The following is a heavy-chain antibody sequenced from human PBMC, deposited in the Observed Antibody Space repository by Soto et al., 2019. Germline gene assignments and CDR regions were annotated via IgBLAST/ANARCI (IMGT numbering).Heavy chain of an antibody. CDR3: AAESSGTTTWFDP. V-gene: IGHV1-58*01. D-gene: IGHD1-7*01. Sequence: QMQLVQSGPEVKKPGTSVKVSCKASGFTFTSSAVQWVRQARGQRLEWIGWIVVGSGNTNYAQKFQERVTITRDMXTSTAYMELSSLRSEDTAVYYCAAESSGTTTWFDPWGQGTLVTVSS. CDR1: GFTFTSSA. J-gene: IGHJ5*02. CDR2: IVVGSGNT.